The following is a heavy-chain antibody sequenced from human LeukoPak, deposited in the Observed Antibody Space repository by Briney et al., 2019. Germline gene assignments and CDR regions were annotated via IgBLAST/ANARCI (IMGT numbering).Heavy chain of an antibody. CDR2: INPNSGGT. CDR3: ARANDVHSREYYKAFNY. Sequence: HRASVKVSCKASGYTFTDYYMHWVRQAPGQGLEWMGWINPNSGGTNYAQKFQGRVTLTRDTSISTAYMELSRLRYDDTAVYYCARANDVHSREYYKAFNYWGQGTLVTVSS. J-gene: IGHJ4*02. D-gene: IGHD3-22*01. CDR1: GYTFTDYY. V-gene: IGHV1-2*02.